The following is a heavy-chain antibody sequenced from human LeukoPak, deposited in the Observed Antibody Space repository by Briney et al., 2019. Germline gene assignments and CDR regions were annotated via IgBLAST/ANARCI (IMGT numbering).Heavy chain of an antibody. CDR3: ARGSAAMRSYYYYGMDV. V-gene: IGHV1-18*04. CDR1: GYTFTGYY. J-gene: IGHJ6*02. D-gene: IGHD2-2*01. Sequence: ASVKVSCKASGYTFTGYYMHWVRQAPGQGLEWMGWISAYNGNTNYAQKLQGRVTMTTDTSTSTAYMELRSLRSDDTAVYYCARGSAAMRSYYYYGMDVWGQGTTVTVSS. CDR2: ISAYNGNT.